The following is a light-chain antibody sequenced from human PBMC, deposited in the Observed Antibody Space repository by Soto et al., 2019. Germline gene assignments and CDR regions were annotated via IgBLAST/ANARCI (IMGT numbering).Light chain of an antibody. CDR2: DNN. V-gene: IGLV1-51*01. CDR1: SSNIGNNY. Sequence: QSVLTQPPSVSAAPGQKVTISCSGSSSNIGNNYVSWYQQLPGTAPKLLIYDNNRRPSGIPDRFSGSKSGTSATLGITGLQTGDEADYYCGTWDSSLSAGRNWVFGGGTKVTVL. CDR3: GTWDSSLSAGRNWV. J-gene: IGLJ3*02.